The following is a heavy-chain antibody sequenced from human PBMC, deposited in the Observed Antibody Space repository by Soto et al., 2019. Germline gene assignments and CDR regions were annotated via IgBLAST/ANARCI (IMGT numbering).Heavy chain of an antibody. CDR3: AKDPTTAAVAGTGVDY. Sequence: GESPKISCAASGFTFSSYAMSWVRQAPGKGLEWVSAISGSGGSTYYADSVKGRFTISRDNSKNTLYLQMNSLRAEDTAVYYCAKDPTTAAVAGTGVDYWGQGTLVTVSS. CDR1: GFTFSSYA. V-gene: IGHV3-23*01. CDR2: ISGSGGST. D-gene: IGHD6-19*01. J-gene: IGHJ4*02.